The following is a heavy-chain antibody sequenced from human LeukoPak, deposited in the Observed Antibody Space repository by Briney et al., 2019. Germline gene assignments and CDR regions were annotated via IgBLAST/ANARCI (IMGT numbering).Heavy chain of an antibody. CDR1: GFTFSSYA. D-gene: IGHD3-22*01. CDR3: AKVLDSSGYYGQIDC. J-gene: IGHJ4*02. Sequence: QTGGSLRLSCAASGFTFSSYAMNWVRQAPGKGLEWVSGISGRDTNTYYADSVKGRFTISRDNSKNTLYLQMNSLRAEDTAVYYCAKVLDSSGYYGQIDCWGLGTLVTVSS. V-gene: IGHV3-23*01. CDR2: ISGRDTNT.